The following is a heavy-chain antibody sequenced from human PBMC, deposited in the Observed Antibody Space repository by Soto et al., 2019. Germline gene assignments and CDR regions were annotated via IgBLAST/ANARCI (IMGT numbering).Heavy chain of an antibody. CDR2: IKSKTDGGTT. CDR3: STEPWEYNCNDDIDF. D-gene: IGHD1-20*01. J-gene: IGHJ4*02. Sequence: GGSLRLSCAASGFTFSNAWMSWVRQAPGKGLEWVGRIKSKTDGGTTAYAAPVKGRFTISRDDSKNTLYLQMNSLKTEDTAVYYCSTEPWEYNCNDDIDFWGQGTMVTVSS. V-gene: IGHV3-15*01. CDR1: GFTFSNAW.